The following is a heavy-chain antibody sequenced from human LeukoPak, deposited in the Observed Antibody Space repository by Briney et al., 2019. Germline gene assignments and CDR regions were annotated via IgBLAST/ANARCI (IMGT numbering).Heavy chain of an antibody. CDR1: GGSFSAYY. J-gene: IGHJ4*02. CDR3: AEISAAGTLFDY. D-gene: IGHD6-13*01. CDR2: INHSGST. V-gene: IGHV4-34*01. Sequence: NPSEALSLTCTVYGGSFSAYYWSWTRQPPGKGLEWIGEINHSGSTNYNPSLASRVTISVDTSKNQFSLKLCSVTAADTAVYYCAEISAAGTLFDYWGRGTLVTVSS.